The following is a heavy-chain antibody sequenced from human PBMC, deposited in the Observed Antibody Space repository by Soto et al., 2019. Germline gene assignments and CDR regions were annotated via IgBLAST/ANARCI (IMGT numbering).Heavy chain of an antibody. CDR1: GFTFSSYS. Sequence: GGSLRLSCAASGFTFSSYSMNWVRQAPGKGLEWVSSISSSSSYIYYADSVKGRFTISRDNAKNSLYLQMNSLRAEDTAVYYCARDPKVVTPGSDYWGQGTLVTVSS. V-gene: IGHV3-21*01. D-gene: IGHD2-15*01. CDR2: ISSSSSYI. CDR3: ARDPKVVTPGSDY. J-gene: IGHJ4*02.